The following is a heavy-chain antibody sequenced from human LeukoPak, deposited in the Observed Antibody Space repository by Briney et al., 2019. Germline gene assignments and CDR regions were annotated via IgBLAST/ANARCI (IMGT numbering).Heavy chain of an antibody. D-gene: IGHD3-10*01. CDR2: INHSGST. CDR3: ARGGMVRGVIRDYGMDI. CDR1: GGSFSGYY. J-gene: IGHJ6*02. V-gene: IGHV4-34*01. Sequence: SETLSLTCAVYGGSFSGYYWSWIRQPPGKGLEWIGEINHSGSTNYNPSLKSRVTISVDTSKNQFSLKLSSVTAANTAVYYCARGGMVRGVIRDYGMDIWGQGTTVTVSS.